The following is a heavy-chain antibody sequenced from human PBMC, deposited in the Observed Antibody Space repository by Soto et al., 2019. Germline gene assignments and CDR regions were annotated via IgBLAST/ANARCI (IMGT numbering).Heavy chain of an antibody. CDR2: IIPILGIA. CDR1: GGTFSSYT. J-gene: IGHJ6*02. CDR3: ATILTTMTPEEHYYYGFDV. V-gene: IGHV1-69*02. Sequence: ASVKVSCKASGGTFSSYTISWVRQAPGQGLEWMGRIIPILGIANYAQKFQGRVTITADKSTSTAYMELSSLRAEDTAVYYCATILTTMTPEEHYYYGFDVWGQGTTVTVSS. D-gene: IGHD4-17*01.